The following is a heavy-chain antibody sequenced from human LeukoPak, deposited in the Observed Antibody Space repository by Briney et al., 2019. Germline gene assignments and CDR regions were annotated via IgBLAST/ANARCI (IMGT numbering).Heavy chain of an antibody. CDR2: INHSGST. D-gene: IGHD6-19*01. V-gene: IGHV4-34*01. Sequence: PSETLSLTCAVYGGSFSGYYWSWIRQPPGKGLEWIGEINHSGSTNYNPSLKSRVTISVDTSKNQFSLKLSSVTAADTAVYYCARGGGSGWPYYFDYWGQGTLVTVSS. CDR1: GGSFSGYY. CDR3: ARGGGSGWPYYFDY. J-gene: IGHJ4*02.